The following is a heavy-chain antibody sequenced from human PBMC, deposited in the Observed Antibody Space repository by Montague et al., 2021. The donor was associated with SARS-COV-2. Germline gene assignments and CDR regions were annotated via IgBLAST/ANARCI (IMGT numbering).Heavy chain of an antibody. CDR1: GGSINNYY. CDR2: INHSGSA. Sequence: SETLSLTCTVSGGSINNYYWSWIRQPPGRGLEWIGYINHSGSANYIPSLKSRVTMSIDTSKNQFSLRLTSVTAADTAAYFCARTRDFVWASSYYYVMDVWGQGTTVTVSS. CDR3: ARTRDFVWASSYYYVMDV. D-gene: IGHD2-15*01. J-gene: IGHJ6*02. V-gene: IGHV4-59*12.